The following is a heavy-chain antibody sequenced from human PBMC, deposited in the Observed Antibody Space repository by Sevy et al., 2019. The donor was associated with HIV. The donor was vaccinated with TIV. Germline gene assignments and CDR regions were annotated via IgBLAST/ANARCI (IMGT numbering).Heavy chain of an antibody. CDR1: GYSFTTYG. Sequence: ASVKVSCKASGYSFTTYGISWVRQAPGQGLEWMGWLSPYSGNKGFVRKFQGRITMTTDTSTSTAYMELMSLTSDDTAVYYCARVGSLNWVPFDCWGQGTLVTVSS. CDR2: LSPYSGNK. V-gene: IGHV1-18*01. J-gene: IGHJ4*02. CDR3: ARVGSLNWVPFDC. D-gene: IGHD7-27*01.